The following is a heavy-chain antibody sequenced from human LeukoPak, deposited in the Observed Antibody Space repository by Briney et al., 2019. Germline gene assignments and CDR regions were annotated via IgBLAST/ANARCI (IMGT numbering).Heavy chain of an antibody. J-gene: IGHJ5*02. CDR3: ARSYCSGGSCYSTRWFDP. CDR1: GYTFTNYY. CDR2: INPTGGST. Sequence: ASVKVSCKASGYTFTNYYMHWVRQAPGQGLEWMGIINPTGGSTTYAQKFQGRVTMTRDTSISTAYMELSRLRSDDTAVYYCARSYCSGGSCYSTRWFDPWGQGTLVTVSS. V-gene: IGHV1-46*01. D-gene: IGHD2-15*01.